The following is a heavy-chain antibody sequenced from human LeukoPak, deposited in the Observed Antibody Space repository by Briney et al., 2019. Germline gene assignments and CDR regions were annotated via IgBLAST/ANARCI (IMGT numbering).Heavy chain of an antibody. J-gene: IGHJ6*02. V-gene: IGHV4-39*07. CDR3: ARDHLPSGYDYYYGMDV. Sequence: NPSETLSLTCTVSGGSISSSSYYWGWIRQPPGKGLEWIGSIYYSGSTYYNPSLKSRVTISVDTSKNQFSLKLSSVTAADTAVYYCARDHLPSGYDYYYGMDVWGQGTTVTVSS. CDR1: GGSISSSSYY. CDR2: IYYSGST. D-gene: IGHD5-12*01.